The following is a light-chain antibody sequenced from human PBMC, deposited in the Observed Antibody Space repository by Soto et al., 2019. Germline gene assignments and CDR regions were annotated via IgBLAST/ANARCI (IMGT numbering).Light chain of an antibody. CDR2: GTS. CDR1: QSVSSSY. V-gene: IGKV3-20*01. J-gene: IGKJ1*01. CDR3: QQYGSSSWT. Sequence: EIVLTQSPGTLSLSPGERATLSCSASQSVSSSYLAWYQQKPGQAPRLLIYGTSSRATAIPDRFSGSGSGTDFTLTISRLEPEDFAVYYCQQYGSSSWTFGQGTKVEIK.